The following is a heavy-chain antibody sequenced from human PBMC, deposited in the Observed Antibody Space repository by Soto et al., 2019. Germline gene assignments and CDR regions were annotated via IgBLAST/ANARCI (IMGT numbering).Heavy chain of an antibody. J-gene: IGHJ6*02. CDR2: ISYDGSNK. D-gene: IGHD6-13*01. CDR3: AKDKGIGHGMDV. CDR1: GFTFSSYG. Sequence: QVQLVESGGGVVQPGRSLRLSCAASGFTFSSYGMHWVRQAPGKGLEWVAVISYDGSNKYYADSVKGRFTISRDNSKNTLYLQMNSLRAEDTAVYYCAKDKGIGHGMDVWGQGTTVTVSS. V-gene: IGHV3-30*18.